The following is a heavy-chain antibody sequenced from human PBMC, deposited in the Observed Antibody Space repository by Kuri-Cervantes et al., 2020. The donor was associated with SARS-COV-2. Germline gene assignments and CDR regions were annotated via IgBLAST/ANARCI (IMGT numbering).Heavy chain of an antibody. CDR2: IKQDGSEK. Sequence: GGSLRLSCAASGFTFSSCWMSWVRQAPGKGLEWVANIKQDGSEKYYVDSVKGRFTISRDNAKNSLYLQMNSLRAEDTAVYYCARDGWGSSFDYWGQGTLVTVSS. J-gene: IGHJ4*02. D-gene: IGHD7-27*01. CDR3: ARDGWGSSFDY. CDR1: GFTFSSCW. V-gene: IGHV3-7*01.